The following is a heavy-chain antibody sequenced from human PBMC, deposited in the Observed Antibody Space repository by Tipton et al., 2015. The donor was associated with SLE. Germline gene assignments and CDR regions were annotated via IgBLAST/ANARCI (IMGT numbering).Heavy chain of an antibody. CDR2: ISSSSTYI. CDR3: ARDWPKTIVVVPAAIRGAFDI. CDR1: GFTFSSYS. Sequence: SLRLSCAASGFTFSSYSMNWVRQAPGKGLEWVSSISSSSTYIYYADSVKGRFTISRDNAKNSLYLQMNSLRAEDTAVYYCARDWPKTIVVVPAAIRGAFDIWGQGTMVTVSS. D-gene: IGHD2-2*02. V-gene: IGHV3-21*01. J-gene: IGHJ3*02.